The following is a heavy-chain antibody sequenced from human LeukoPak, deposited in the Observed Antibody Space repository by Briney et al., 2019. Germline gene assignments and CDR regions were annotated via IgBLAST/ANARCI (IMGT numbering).Heavy chain of an antibody. CDR1: GFTFSSYA. CDR2: ISYDGSNK. D-gene: IGHD2-2*01. V-gene: IGHV3-30-3*01. J-gene: IGHJ4*02. CDR3: AREHADCSSTSCYPPYFDY. Sequence: GGSLRLSCAASGFTFSSYAMHWVRQAPGKGLEWVAVISYDGSNKYYADSVKGRSTISRDNSKNTLYLQMNSLRAEDTAVYYCAREHADCSSTSCYPPYFDYWGQGTLVTVSS.